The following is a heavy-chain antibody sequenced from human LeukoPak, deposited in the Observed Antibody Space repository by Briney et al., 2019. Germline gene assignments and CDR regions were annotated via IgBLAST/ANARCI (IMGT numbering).Heavy chain of an antibody. Sequence: GGSLRLSCAASGFTFSSYSMNWVRQTPGKGLEWVSSISSSSTYIYYADSVKGRFTISRDNAKDSLYLQMNSLRAEDTAVYYCASDPRAVAGSWGQGTLVTVSS. D-gene: IGHD6-19*01. CDR2: ISSSSTYI. V-gene: IGHV3-21*01. J-gene: IGHJ4*02. CDR1: GFTFSSYS. CDR3: ASDPRAVAGS.